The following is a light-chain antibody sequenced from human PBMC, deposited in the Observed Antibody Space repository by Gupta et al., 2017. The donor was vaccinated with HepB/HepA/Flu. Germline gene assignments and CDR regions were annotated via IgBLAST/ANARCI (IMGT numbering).Light chain of an antibody. V-gene: IGKV4-1*01. Sequence: DIVMTQSPDSLPVSLGERATINCKSSQSVLSSSDNKNYLAWLQQKPGQPPKRLISWASTRESGVPDRFSGSGSGTDFTLTIDGLQAEDVAIYYCHQDDSAPIAFGGGTKVDIK. CDR3: HQDDSAPIA. J-gene: IGKJ4*01. CDR2: WAS. CDR1: QSVLSSSDNKNY.